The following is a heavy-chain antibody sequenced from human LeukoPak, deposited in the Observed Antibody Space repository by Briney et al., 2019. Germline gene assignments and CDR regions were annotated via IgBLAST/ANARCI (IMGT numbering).Heavy chain of an antibody. J-gene: IGHJ5*02. D-gene: IGHD2-2*01. CDR3: ATAQVRALVPAAIWFDP. V-gene: IGHV1-24*01. CDR1: GYTLTELS. Sequence: ASVKVSCKVPGYTLTELSMHWVRQAPGKGLEWMGGFDPEDGETIYAQKFQGRVTMTEDTSTDTAYMELSSLRSEDTAVYYCATAQVRALVPAAIWFDPWGREPWSPSPQ. CDR2: FDPEDGET.